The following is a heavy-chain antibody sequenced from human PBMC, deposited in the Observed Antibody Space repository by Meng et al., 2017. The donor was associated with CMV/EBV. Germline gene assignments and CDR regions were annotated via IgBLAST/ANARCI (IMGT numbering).Heavy chain of an antibody. D-gene: IGHD6-19*01. J-gene: IGHJ6*02. CDR1: GFTFSSYS. CDR3: ARETWQWLVGV. V-gene: IGHV3-48*04. CDR2: ISSSSSTI. Sequence: GESLKISCAASGFTFSSYSMNWVRQAPGKGLEWVSYISSSSSTIYYAGSVKGRFTISRDNAKNSLYLQMNSLRAEDTAVYYCARETWQWLVGVWGQGTTVTVSS.